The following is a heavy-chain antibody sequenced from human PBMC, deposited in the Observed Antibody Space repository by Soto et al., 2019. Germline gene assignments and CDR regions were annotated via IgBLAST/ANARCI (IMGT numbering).Heavy chain of an antibody. CDR2: IYWDDVQ. CDR1: GFSLSTSGVG. D-gene: IGHD2-15*01. V-gene: IGHV2-5*02. Sequence: QITLKESGPTLVKPTQTLTLTCTISGFSLSTSGVGVGWIRQPPGKALEWLALIYWDDVQRYSPSLKTRLTIPQDTSINQVVLTMTNMDPVDTATYYCAHSPCSGGTCYLFDYWGQGTLVTVSS. J-gene: IGHJ4*02. CDR3: AHSPCSGGTCYLFDY.